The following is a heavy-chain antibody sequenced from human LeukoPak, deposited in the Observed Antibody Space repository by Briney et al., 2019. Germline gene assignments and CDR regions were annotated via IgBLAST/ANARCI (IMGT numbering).Heavy chain of an antibody. J-gene: IGHJ4*02. D-gene: IGHD3-9*01. V-gene: IGHV4-34*01. CDR2: INHSGST. Sequence: SETLSLTCAVYGGSFSGYYWSWIRQPPGKGLEWIGEINHSGSTNYNPSLKSRVTISVDASKNQFSLKLSSVTAADTAVYYCARRYLILRYLGPFDYWGQGTLVTVSS. CDR3: ARRYLILRYLGPFDY. CDR1: GGSFSGYY.